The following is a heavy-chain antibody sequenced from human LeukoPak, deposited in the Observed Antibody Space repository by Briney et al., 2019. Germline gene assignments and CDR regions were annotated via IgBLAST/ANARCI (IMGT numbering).Heavy chain of an antibody. CDR1: GYTFTSYG. J-gene: IGHJ6*03. CDR3: ARGDYDILTGYYKWYYYMGV. Sequence: ASVKVSCKASGYTFTSYGISWVRQAPGQGLEWMGWINPNSGGTNYAQKFQGRVTMTRDTSISTAYMELSSLRSEDTAVYYCARGDYDILTGYYKWYYYMGVWGKGTTVTVSS. D-gene: IGHD3-9*01. V-gene: IGHV1-2*02. CDR2: INPNSGGT.